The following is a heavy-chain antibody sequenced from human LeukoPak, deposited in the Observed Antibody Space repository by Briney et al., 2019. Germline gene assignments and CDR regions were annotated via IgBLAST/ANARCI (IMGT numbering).Heavy chain of an antibody. V-gene: IGHV4-59*01. Sequence: SETLSLTCTVSGGSISSYYWSWIRQPPGKGLEWIGYIYYSGSTNYNPSLKSRVTISVDTSKNQFSLKLSSVTAADTAVYYCARLGGYKKDGYWGQGTLVTVSS. CDR3: ARLGGYKKDGY. D-gene: IGHD5-24*01. CDR1: GGSISSYY. CDR2: IYYSGST. J-gene: IGHJ4*02.